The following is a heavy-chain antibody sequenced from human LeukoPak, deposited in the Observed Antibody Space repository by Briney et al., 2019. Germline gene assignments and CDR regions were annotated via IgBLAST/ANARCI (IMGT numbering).Heavy chain of an antibody. Sequence: GGSLRLSCTASGFTFSSYAMNWVRQAPGKGLEWVSGISGSGGSTYYADSVKGRFTISRDKSKNTLYLQMNSLRAEDTAVHYCAKSRGYYYYYGMDVWGQGTTVTVSS. CDR1: GFTFSSYA. CDR2: ISGSGGST. V-gene: IGHV3-23*01. J-gene: IGHJ6*02. CDR3: AKSRGYYYYYGMDV.